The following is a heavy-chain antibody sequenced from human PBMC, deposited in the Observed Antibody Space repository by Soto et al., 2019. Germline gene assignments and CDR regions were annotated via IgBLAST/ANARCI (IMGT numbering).Heavy chain of an antibody. D-gene: IGHD3-22*01. CDR1: GYTFTGYY. J-gene: IGHJ3*02. CDR2: IIPIFGTA. CDR3: ARDDHWAYASSGYYTFDI. V-gene: IGHV1-69*13. Sequence: ASVKVSCKASGYTFTGYYVHWVRQAPGQGLEWMGGIIPIFGTANYAQKFQGRVTITADESTSTAYMELSSLRSEDTAVYYCARDDHWAYASSGYYTFDIWGQGTMVTVSS.